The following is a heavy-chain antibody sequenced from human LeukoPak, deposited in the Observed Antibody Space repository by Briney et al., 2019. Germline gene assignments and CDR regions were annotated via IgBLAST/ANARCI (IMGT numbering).Heavy chain of an antibody. V-gene: IGHV3-7*01. CDR1: GFTFSNYA. Sequence: GGSLRLSCAASGFTFSNYAMSWVRQAPGKGLEWVANIKEDGIEKYYVDSVKGRFTMSRDNAKNSLYLQMNSLRAEDTAVYYCARDVSTRFNWFDPWGQGTLVTVSS. J-gene: IGHJ5*02. D-gene: IGHD3-3*01. CDR3: ARDVSTRFNWFDP. CDR2: IKEDGIEK.